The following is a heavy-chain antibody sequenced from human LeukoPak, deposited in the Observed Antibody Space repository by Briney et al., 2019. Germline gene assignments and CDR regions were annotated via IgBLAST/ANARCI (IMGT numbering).Heavy chain of an antibody. D-gene: IGHD3-16*01. CDR1: GYTFISYN. J-gene: IGHJ6*02. CDR2: INPSGGDT. V-gene: IGHV1-46*01. CDR3: ARGNSVTGGGYSYYGMDV. Sequence: ASVKVSCKASGYTFISYNMHWERQAPGQGLEWMGMINPSGGDTSYAQKFQGRVTMTRDTSTSTVYMELSSLRSEDTAVYYCARGNSVTGGGYSYYGMDVWGPGTTVAVSS.